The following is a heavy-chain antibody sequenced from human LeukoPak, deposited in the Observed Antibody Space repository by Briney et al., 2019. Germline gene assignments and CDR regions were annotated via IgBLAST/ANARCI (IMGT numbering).Heavy chain of an antibody. CDR3: ARHDFWSGYRLPDFDY. J-gene: IGHJ4*02. CDR2: IYYSGST. Sequence: GSLRLSCAASGLTFSSYAMSWIRQPPGKGLEWIGYIYYSGSTNYNPSLKSRVTISVDTSKNQFSLKLSSVTAADTAVYYCARHDFWSGYRLPDFDYWGQGTLVTVSS. V-gene: IGHV4-59*01. CDR1: GLTFSSYA. D-gene: IGHD3-3*01.